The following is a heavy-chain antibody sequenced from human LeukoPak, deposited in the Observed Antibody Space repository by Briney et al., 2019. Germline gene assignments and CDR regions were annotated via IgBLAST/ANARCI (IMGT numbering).Heavy chain of an antibody. Sequence: GGSLRLSCAASGFTFSSYNMNWVRQAPGKGLEWVANLNQGGSETYYVDSVKGRFTISRDNAKNSLYLQMSSLRAEDTAVYYCARPTVTTGVDAFDFWGQGTMVTVSS. J-gene: IGHJ3*01. V-gene: IGHV3-7*01. CDR2: LNQGGSET. CDR1: GFTFSSYN. CDR3: ARPTVTTGVDAFDF. D-gene: IGHD4-17*01.